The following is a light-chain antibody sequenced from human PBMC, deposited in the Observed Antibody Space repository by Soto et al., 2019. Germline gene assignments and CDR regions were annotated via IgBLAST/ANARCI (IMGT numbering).Light chain of an antibody. CDR1: QSVPSGY. CDR3: QQYGASPYT. V-gene: IGKV3-20*01. Sequence: EIVLTQSPDTLPLSPGDSATLSCRASQSVPSGYLAWLQQKPGQSPRLLVYGVSIRATGIPERFSGSGSGTDFTLTISRLEPEDFAVYYCQQYGASPYTFGQGTKLEI. CDR2: GVS. J-gene: IGKJ2*01.